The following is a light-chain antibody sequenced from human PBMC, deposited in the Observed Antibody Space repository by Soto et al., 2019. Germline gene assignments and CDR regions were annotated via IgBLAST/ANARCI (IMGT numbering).Light chain of an antibody. CDR3: QQLDSYPYT. CDR2: AAS. CDR1: QGISSY. J-gene: IGKJ2*01. Sequence: DIPLTQSPSFLSTSVGDRVTVTCRASQGISSYLAWYQQKPGKAPKLLIYAASTLQSGVPSRFSGSGSGTEFTLTISSLQPEDIATYYCQQLDSYPYTFGQGTKLEI. V-gene: IGKV1-9*01.